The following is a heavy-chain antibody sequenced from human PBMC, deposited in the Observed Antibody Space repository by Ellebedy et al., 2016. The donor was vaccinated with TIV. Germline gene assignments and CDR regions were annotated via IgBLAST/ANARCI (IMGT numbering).Heavy chain of an antibody. D-gene: IGHD5-12*01. J-gene: IGHJ4*02. CDR1: GGSISSYY. V-gene: IGHV4-4*07. CDR3: AREKVATIVSTYFDY. CDR2: IYTSGST. Sequence: MPSETLSLTCTVSGGSISSYYWSWIRQPAGKGLEWIGRIYTSGSTNYNPSLKSRVTMSVDTSKNQFSLKLSSVTAADTAVYYCAREKVATIVSTYFDYWGQGTLVTVSS.